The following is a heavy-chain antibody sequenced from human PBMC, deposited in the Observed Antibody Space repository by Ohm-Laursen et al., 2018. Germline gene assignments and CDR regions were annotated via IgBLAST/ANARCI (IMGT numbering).Heavy chain of an antibody. CDR3: ARHSDRYCSGGSCYPDDAFDI. J-gene: IGHJ3*02. CDR1: GGSINSYY. D-gene: IGHD2-15*01. Sequence: TLSLTCTVSGGSINSYYWSWIRQPPGKGLEWIGYIYYSGSTNYNPSLKSRVTISVDTSKNQFSLKLSSVTAADTAVYYCARHSDRYCSGGSCYPDDAFDIWGQGTMVTVSS. V-gene: IGHV4-59*08. CDR2: IYYSGST.